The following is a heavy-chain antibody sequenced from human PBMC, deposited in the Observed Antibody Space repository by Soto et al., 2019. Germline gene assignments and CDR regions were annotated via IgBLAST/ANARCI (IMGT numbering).Heavy chain of an antibody. J-gene: IGHJ3*02. Sequence: VESLKISCKGSGYSFTSYWIGWVRQMPGKGLEWMGIIYPGDSDTRYSPSFQGQVTISADKSISTAYLQWSSLKASDTAMYYCARPHIFEWTHSLPPNDAFDIWGQGTMVTVSS. CDR1: GYSFTSYW. CDR3: ARPHIFEWTHSLPPNDAFDI. V-gene: IGHV5-51*01. D-gene: IGHD3-9*01. CDR2: IYPGDSDT.